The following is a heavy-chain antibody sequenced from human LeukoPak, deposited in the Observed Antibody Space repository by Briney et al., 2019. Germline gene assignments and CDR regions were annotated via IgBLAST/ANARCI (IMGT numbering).Heavy chain of an antibody. CDR2: INHSGST. V-gene: IGHV4-34*01. Sequence: PSETLSLTCAVYGGSFSGYYWSWIRQPPGKGLEWIGEINHSGSTNYNPSLKSRVTISVDTSKNQFSLKLSSVTAADTAVYYCAREGIAAAGTAEGYYMDVWGKGTMVTVSS. CDR3: AREGIAAAGTAEGYYMDV. CDR1: GGSFSGYY. J-gene: IGHJ6*03. D-gene: IGHD6-13*01.